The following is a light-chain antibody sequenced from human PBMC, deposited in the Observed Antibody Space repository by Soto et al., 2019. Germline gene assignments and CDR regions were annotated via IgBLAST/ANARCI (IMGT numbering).Light chain of an antibody. V-gene: IGKV3-20*01. CDR1: QSVSSSF. Sequence: EIVLTQSPGTLSLSPGERATLSCRASQSVSSSFLAWYQQKPGQAPRLLIYGASSRATGIPDRFSGSGSGTDFTLTISRLEPADFAVYYCQQYGSSLIAFGQGTRLQI. CDR3: QQYGSSLIA. J-gene: IGKJ5*01. CDR2: GAS.